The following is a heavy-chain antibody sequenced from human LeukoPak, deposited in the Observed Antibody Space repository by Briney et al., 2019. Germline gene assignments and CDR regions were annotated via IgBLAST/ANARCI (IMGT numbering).Heavy chain of an antibody. CDR1: GFTFSSYW. D-gene: IGHD3-22*01. Sequence: GGSLRLSCAASGFTFSSYWMNWARQAPGKGLEWVASINHNGNVNYYVDSVKGRFAISRDSPGNMLYLQMNSLRAEDTAVYYCAKDGSVMVNPTYYFDHWGQGVLVTVSS. V-gene: IGHV3-7*01. CDR2: INHNGNVN. J-gene: IGHJ1*01. CDR3: AKDGSVMVNPTYYFDH.